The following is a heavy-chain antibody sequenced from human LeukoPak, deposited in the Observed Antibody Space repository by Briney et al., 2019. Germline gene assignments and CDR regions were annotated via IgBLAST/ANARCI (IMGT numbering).Heavy chain of an antibody. CDR3: ARGSSYDYIWGSYRPHFFDY. J-gene: IGHJ4*02. Sequence: PSETLSLTCTVSGGSISSGGYYWSWIRQHPGKGLEWIGYIYYSGSTYYNPSLKSRATISVDTSKNQFSLKLSSVTAADTAVYYCARGSSYDYIWGSYRPHFFDYWGQGTLVTVSS. CDR1: GGSISSGGYY. D-gene: IGHD3-16*02. V-gene: IGHV4-31*03. CDR2: IYYSGST.